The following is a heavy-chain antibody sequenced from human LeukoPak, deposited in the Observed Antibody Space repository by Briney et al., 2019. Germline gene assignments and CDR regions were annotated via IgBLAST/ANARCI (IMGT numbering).Heavy chain of an antibody. CDR2: IYPGDSDT. Sequence: GESLKISCKGSGYRFTSYWIGWVRPMPGKGLEWMGIIYPGDSDTRYSPSFQGQVTISADKSISTAYLQWSSLKASDTAMYYCARSYCSSTSCSPNFDYWGQGTLVTVSS. D-gene: IGHD2-2*01. CDR1: GYRFTSYW. J-gene: IGHJ4*02. V-gene: IGHV5-51*01. CDR3: ARSYCSSTSCSPNFDY.